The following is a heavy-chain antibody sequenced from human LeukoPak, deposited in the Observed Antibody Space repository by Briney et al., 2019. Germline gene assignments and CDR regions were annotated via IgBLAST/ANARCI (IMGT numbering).Heavy chain of an antibody. CDR1: GFTFSSYG. CDR3: ARHSWGSTASSYYNY. D-gene: IGHD3-16*01. CDR2: IWYDGSNK. V-gene: IGHV3-33*01. J-gene: IGHJ4*02. Sequence: GRSLRLSCAASGFTFSSYGMHWVRQAPGKGPEWVAVIWYDGSNKYYADSVKGRFTISRDNSKNTLYLQMNSLRDEDTAVYYCARHSWGSTASSYYNYWGQGTLVTVSS.